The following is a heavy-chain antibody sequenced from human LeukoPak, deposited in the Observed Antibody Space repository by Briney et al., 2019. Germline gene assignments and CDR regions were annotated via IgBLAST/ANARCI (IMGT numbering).Heavy chain of an antibody. CDR3: ARVSGSYYYYYMDV. V-gene: IGHV1-2*02. J-gene: IGHJ6*03. CDR2: INPNSGGT. CDR1: GYTFTVYY. Sequence: ASVTVSFTASGYTFTVYYMHWVRQAPGQGLEWMGWINPNSGGTNYAQKFQGRVTMTRDTSISTAYMELSRLRSDDTAVYYCARVSGSYYYYYMDVWGKGTTVTVSS. D-gene: IGHD1-26*01.